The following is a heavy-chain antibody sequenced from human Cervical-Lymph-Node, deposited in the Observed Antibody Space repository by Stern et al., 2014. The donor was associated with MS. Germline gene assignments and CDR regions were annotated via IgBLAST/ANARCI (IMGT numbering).Heavy chain of an antibody. CDR2: IFYTGFT. J-gene: IGHJ4*02. D-gene: IGHD3-16*02. CDR3: ARRGVITLDFDH. V-gene: IGHV4-59*08. Sequence: QLQLQESGPGLVKPSETLSLTCTVSGGSVAHYYWSWIRQTPGKGLEWIGYIFYTGFTNYNPSFESRLTIALDTSKNQFSLKLTSVTAADTALYYCARRGVITLDFDHWGQGALVTVSS. CDR1: GGSVAHYY.